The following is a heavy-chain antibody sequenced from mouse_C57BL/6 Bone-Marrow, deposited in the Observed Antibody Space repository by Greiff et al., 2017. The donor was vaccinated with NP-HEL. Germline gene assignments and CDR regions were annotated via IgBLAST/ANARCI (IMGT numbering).Heavy chain of an antibody. CDR2: IRSKSNNYVT. CDR1: GFSFNTYA. CDR3: VRQGYDCYYLDY. Sequence: EVQLVESGGGLVQPTGSLKLSCAASGFSFNTYAMNWVRQAPGKGLEWVARIRSKSNNYVTYYADSLKDRFTISRDESESMLNLQMNNMKTEDTAMDYCVRQGYDCYYLDYWGQGTTLTVSS. J-gene: IGHJ2*01. V-gene: IGHV10-1*01. D-gene: IGHD2-3*01.